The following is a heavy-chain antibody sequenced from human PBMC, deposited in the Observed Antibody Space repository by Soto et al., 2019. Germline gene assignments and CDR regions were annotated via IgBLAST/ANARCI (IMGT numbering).Heavy chain of an antibody. D-gene: IGHD6-19*01. CDR3: VRKGYETGWYYDQ. Sequence: EVQLLESGGGLVQPGGSLRLSCAASGFTVRYYDMFWVRQAPGKGPVWVSFVSTSGGRTEYADYVRGRFTSSRDNAENTLSLQMNSLAVDDTAVYYCVRKGYETGWYYDQWGQGNLVTVSS. V-gene: IGHV3-23*01. CDR1: GFTVRYYD. CDR2: VSTSGGRT. J-gene: IGHJ4*02.